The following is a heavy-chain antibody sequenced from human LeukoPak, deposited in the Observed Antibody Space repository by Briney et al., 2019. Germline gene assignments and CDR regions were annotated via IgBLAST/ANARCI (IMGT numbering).Heavy chain of an antibody. J-gene: IGHJ4*02. D-gene: IGHD3-22*01. V-gene: IGHV3-33*01. CDR1: GFTFSSYG. CDR3: AREEPRNYYDSSGYYSFFDY. CDR2: IWYDGSNK. Sequence: GGSLRLSCAASGFTFSSYGMHWVRQAPGKGLEWVAVIWYDGSNKYYADSVKGRFTISRDNSKNTLYLQMNSLRAEDTAVYYCAREEPRNYYDSSGYYSFFDYWGQGTLVTVSS.